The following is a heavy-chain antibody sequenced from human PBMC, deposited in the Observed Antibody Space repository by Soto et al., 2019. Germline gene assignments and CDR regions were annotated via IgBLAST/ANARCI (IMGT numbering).Heavy chain of an antibody. J-gene: IGHJ6*04. V-gene: IGHV3-23*01. D-gene: IGHD3-22*01. CDR1: GFTFSSYA. CDR2: ISGSGGST. Sequence: GGSLRLYCAASGFTFSSYAMSWVRQAPGKGLEWVSAISGSGGSTYYADSVKGRFTISRDNSKNTLYLQMNSLGAEDTAVYYCAKVSRFYYDCSGYYSNYYGKAVWGICTTATLSA. CDR3: AKVSRFYYDCSGYYSNYYGKAV.